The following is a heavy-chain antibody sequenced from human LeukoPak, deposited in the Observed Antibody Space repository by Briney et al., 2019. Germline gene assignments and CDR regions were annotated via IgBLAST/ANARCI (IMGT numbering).Heavy chain of an antibody. CDR3: AQIYTYGSAQFDY. Sequence: PGGSLRLSCAPPGFTFSTSETNSVRQAPGKGLEWVSYISSSGSTIYYADSVKGRFTISRDNATNSLYLQMNSLRAEDTAVYYCAQIYTYGSAQFDYWGQGILVTVSS. CDR1: GFTFSTSE. J-gene: IGHJ4*02. V-gene: IGHV3-48*03. D-gene: IGHD3-10*01. CDR2: ISSSGSTI.